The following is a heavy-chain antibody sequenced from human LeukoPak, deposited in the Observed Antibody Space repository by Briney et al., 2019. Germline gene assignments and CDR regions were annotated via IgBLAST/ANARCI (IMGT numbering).Heavy chain of an antibody. D-gene: IGHD3-10*01. Sequence: SQTLSLTCTVSGGSISSGSYYWSWIRQHPGKGLEWIGYIYYSGSTYYNPSLKSRVTISVDTSKNQFSLKLSSVTAADTAVYYCARASTYYYGSGEAAVDYWGQGTLVTVSS. J-gene: IGHJ4*02. CDR2: IYYSGST. CDR1: GGSISSGSYY. CDR3: ARASTYYYGSGEAAVDY. V-gene: IGHV4-31*03.